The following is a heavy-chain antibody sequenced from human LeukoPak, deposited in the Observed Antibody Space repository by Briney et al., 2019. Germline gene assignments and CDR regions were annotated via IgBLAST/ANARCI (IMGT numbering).Heavy chain of an antibody. CDR1: GFIFSSYG. CDR3: ARVYYGSGSLHYYYYYMDV. D-gene: IGHD3-10*01. CDR2: IRYDGRNK. J-gene: IGHJ6*03. V-gene: IGHV3-30*02. Sequence: GGSLRLSCAASGFIFSSYGMHWVRQAPGKGLEWVAFIRYDGRNKYYADSVKGRFTISRDNSKNTLYLQMNSLRAEDTAVYYCARVYYGSGSLHYYYYYMDVWGKGTTVTISS.